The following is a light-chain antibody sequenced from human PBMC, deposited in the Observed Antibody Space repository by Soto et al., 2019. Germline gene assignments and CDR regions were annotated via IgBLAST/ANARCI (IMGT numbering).Light chain of an antibody. J-gene: IGLJ1*01. V-gene: IGLV1-40*01. CDR3: QSYDSSLNGYV. CDR2: VNN. CDR1: SSNIGAGYG. Sequence: QSVLTQPPSVSGAPGQRVSISCTGSSSNIGAGYGVHWYHQLPGTAPKLLIFVNNNRPSGVPDRFSGSKSGTSASLGITGLQAEDEADYYCQSYDSSLNGYVFGTGTKVTVL.